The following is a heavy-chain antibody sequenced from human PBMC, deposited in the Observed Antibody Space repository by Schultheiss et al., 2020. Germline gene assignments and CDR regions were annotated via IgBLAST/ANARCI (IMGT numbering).Heavy chain of an antibody. CDR3: ARELRRTASYYYGMDV. D-gene: IGHD2-21*02. V-gene: IGHV3-23*01. J-gene: IGHJ6*02. CDR2: ISGSGGST. Sequence: GGSLRLSCAASGFTFSSYAMSWVRQAPGKGLEWVSAISGSGGSTYYADSVKGRFTISRDNSKNTLYLQMNSLRAEDTAVYYCARELRRTASYYYGMDVWGQGTTVTVSS. CDR1: GFTFSSYA.